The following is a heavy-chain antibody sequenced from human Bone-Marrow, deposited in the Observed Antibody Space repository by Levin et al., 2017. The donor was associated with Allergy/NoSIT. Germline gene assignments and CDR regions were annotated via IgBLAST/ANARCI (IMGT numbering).Heavy chain of an antibody. CDR1: GYSFTSYW. Sequence: PGGSLRLSCKGSGYSFTSYWIGWVRQMPGKGLEWMGIIYPGDSDTRYSPSFQGQVTISADKSISTAYLQWSSLKASDTAMYYCARLRKKVGDIVVVPAAAINRRENDWFDPWGQGTLVTVSS. J-gene: IGHJ5*02. CDR3: ARLRKKVGDIVVVPAAAINRRENDWFDP. CDR2: IYPGDSDT. V-gene: IGHV5-51*01. D-gene: IGHD2-2*01.